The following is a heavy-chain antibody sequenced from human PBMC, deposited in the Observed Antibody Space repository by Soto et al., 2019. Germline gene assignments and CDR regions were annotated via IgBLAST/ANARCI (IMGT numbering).Heavy chain of an antibody. CDR1: GGTFSSYT. CDR3: ARASSNYGVYYYYMDV. CDR2: IIPILGIA. Sequence: QVQLVQSGAEVKKPGSSVKVSCKASGGTFSSYTISWVRQAPGQGLEWMGRIIPILGIANYAQKFQGRVTITADKSTSTAYMELSSLRSEDTAVYYCARASSNYGVYYYYMDVWGKGTTVTVSS. J-gene: IGHJ6*03. V-gene: IGHV1-69*02. D-gene: IGHD4-4*01.